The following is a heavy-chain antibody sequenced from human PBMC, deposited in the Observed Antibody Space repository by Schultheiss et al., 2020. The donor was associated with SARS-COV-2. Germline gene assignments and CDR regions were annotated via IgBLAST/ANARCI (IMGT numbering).Heavy chain of an antibody. CDR2: IYWSDDK. Sequence: SGPTLVKPTQTLTLTCSFSGFSLSTSGVGVGWIRQPPGKALEWLALIYWSDDKRYSPSLKSRLTITKDTSKNQVVLTMTNMDPVDTATYYCAHRPAVTNKDWFDPWGQGTLVTVSS. CDR1: GFSLSTSGVG. J-gene: IGHJ5*02. V-gene: IGHV2-5*01. D-gene: IGHD4-17*01. CDR3: AHRPAVTNKDWFDP.